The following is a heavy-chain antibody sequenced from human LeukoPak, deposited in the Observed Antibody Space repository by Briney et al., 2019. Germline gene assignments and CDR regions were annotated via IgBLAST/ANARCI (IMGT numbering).Heavy chain of an antibody. Sequence: ASETLSLTCTVSGGSISSHYWSWIRQPAGKGLEWIGRIYTSGSTNYNPSLKSRVTMSVDTSKNQFSLKLSSVTAADTAVYYCAREATYYYDSSVSYFDYWGQGTLVTVSS. CDR2: IYTSGST. J-gene: IGHJ4*02. CDR3: AREATYYYDSSVSYFDY. V-gene: IGHV4-4*07. CDR1: GGSISSHY. D-gene: IGHD3-22*01.